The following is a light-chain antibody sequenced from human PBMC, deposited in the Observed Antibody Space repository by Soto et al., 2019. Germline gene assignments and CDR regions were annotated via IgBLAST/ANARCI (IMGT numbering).Light chain of an antibody. V-gene: IGLV2-14*01. CDR3: SSYTSSSTLIL. Sequence: QSAQTQPASVSGSPGQSITISCTGTSSDVGGFNYVSWYQQHPGKAPKLIIYEVNNRPSGVSNRFSGSKSGNTASLTISGLQAEDEADYYCSSYTSSSTLILFGGGTKVTVL. CDR1: SSDVGGFNY. J-gene: IGLJ2*01. CDR2: EVN.